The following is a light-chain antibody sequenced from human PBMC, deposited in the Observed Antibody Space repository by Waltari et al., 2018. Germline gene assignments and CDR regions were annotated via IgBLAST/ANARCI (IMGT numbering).Light chain of an antibody. CDR1: QSISGW. CDR3: QQYNSYSWT. V-gene: IGKV1-5*03. Sequence: DIQMTQSPSTVTASVGARVTITCRASQSISGWLAWYQQKPGKAPKLLIYKASSLESGVPSRFSGSGSGTEFTLTISSLQPDDFATYYCQQYNSYSWTFGQGTKVEIK. CDR2: KAS. J-gene: IGKJ1*01.